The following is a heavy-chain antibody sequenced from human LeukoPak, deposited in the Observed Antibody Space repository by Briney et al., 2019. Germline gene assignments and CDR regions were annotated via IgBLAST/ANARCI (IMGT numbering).Heavy chain of an antibody. CDR3: ARDRVGATGYFDY. CDR2: ISYDGSNK. D-gene: IGHD1-26*01. Sequence: SGRSLRLSCAASGFTFSSYAMHWVRQAPGKGLEWVAVISYDGSNKYYADSVKGRLHISRDNSKNTLYLQMKSLRAEDTAVYYCARDRVGATGYFDYWGQGTLVTVSS. J-gene: IGHJ4*02. CDR1: GFTFSSYA. V-gene: IGHV3-30-3*01.